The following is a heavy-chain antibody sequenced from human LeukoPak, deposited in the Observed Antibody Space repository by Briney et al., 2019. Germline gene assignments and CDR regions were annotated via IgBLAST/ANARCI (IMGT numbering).Heavy chain of an antibody. CDR1: GFTFSDYY. V-gene: IGHV3-11*01. Sequence: PGGSLRLSCAASGFTFSDYYMSWIRQAPGKGLEWVSYISSSGGTIFYADSVKGRFTISRDNSESTLYLQMNTLRAEDTAIYYCAKGGYVFEVWGQGTLVAVSS. CDR3: AKGGYVFEV. D-gene: IGHD5-12*01. J-gene: IGHJ3*01. CDR2: ISSSGGTI.